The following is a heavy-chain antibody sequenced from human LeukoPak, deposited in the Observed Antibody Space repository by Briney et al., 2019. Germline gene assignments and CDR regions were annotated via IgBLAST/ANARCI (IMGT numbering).Heavy chain of an antibody. Sequence: SQTLSLTCTVSGGSISSGDYYWSWIRQPPGKGLEWIGSIYHSGSTYYNPSLKSRVTISVDRSKNQFSLKLSSVTAADTAVYYCARVGITMVRGAISNWFDPWGQGTLVTVSS. CDR3: ARVGITMVRGAISNWFDP. J-gene: IGHJ5*02. CDR2: IYHSGST. V-gene: IGHV4-30-2*01. D-gene: IGHD3-10*01. CDR1: GGSISSGDYY.